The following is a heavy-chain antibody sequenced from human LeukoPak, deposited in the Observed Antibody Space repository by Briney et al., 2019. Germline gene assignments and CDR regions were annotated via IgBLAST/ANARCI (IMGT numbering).Heavy chain of an antibody. D-gene: IGHD6-19*01. J-gene: IGHJ4*02. CDR1: GDSFSDFSYY. Sequence: SETLSLTCTVSGDSFSDFSYYWGWIRQPPGKGLEWIGSIHYTGSTYYNPSLKSRVTISVDTSKNQFSLKLSSVTAADTAVYYCARGLAVAGTVDYWGQGTLVTVSS. CDR3: ARGLAVAGTVDY. V-gene: IGHV4-39*07. CDR2: IHYTGST.